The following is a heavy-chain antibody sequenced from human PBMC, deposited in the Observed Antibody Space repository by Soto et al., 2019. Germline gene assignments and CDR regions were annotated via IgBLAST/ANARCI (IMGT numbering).Heavy chain of an antibody. CDR2: ISSSSSYT. V-gene: IGHV3-11*06. Sequence: GGSLRLSCTASGFTFSDYYMSWIRQAPGRGLEWVSYISSSSSYTNYADSVKGRFTISRDNAKNSLYLQMNSLGAEDTAVYYCARPGIAAAGTGAFDIWGQGTVVTVSS. J-gene: IGHJ3*02. CDR1: GFTFSDYY. D-gene: IGHD6-13*01. CDR3: ARPGIAAAGTGAFDI.